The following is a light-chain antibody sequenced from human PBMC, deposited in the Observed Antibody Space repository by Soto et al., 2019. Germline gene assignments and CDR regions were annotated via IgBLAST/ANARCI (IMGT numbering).Light chain of an antibody. CDR2: LGS. V-gene: IGKV2-28*01. CDR3: MQTLQTPLT. CDR1: QSLLHNNGYNY. J-gene: IGKJ4*01. Sequence: DIVVTQSPLSLPVTPGEPASISCRSSQSLLHNNGYNYLDWYLQKPGQSPQLLIYLGSNRASGVPGRFSGSGSGTDFTLSISSVEAEDVGVYYCMQTLQTPLTFGGGTKVDIK.